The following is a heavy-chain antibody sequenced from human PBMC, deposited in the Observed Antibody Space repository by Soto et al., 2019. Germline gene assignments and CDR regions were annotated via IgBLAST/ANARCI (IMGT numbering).Heavy chain of an antibody. J-gene: IGHJ6*03. CDR2: INHSGST. V-gene: IGHV4-34*01. Sequence: ASGTPSLTCAGYGGVFSGYYWSWIRPPPWEGLEWIGEINHSGSTNYNPSLKSRVTISVDTSKNQFSLKLSSVTAADTAVYYCARGRVTTVTHKILSYMEVWGKGTTVTVSS. CDR3: ARGRVTTVTHKILSYMEV. D-gene: IGHD4-17*01. CDR1: GGVFSGYY.